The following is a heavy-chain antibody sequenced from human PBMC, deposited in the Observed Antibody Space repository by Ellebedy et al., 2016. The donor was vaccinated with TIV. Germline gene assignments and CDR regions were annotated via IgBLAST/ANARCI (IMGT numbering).Heavy chain of an antibody. D-gene: IGHD3-10*01. CDR3: AREFTYGSGSYYNGWFDP. J-gene: IGHJ5*02. CDR2: LYYSGST. Sequence: SETLSLXXTVSGGSISSSTNYWGWIRQPPGKGLEWIGSLYYSGSTYYNPSLKSRVTISVDTSKNQFSLKLSSVTAADTAVYYCAREFTYGSGSYYNGWFDPWGQGTLVTVSS. CDR1: GGSISSSTNY. V-gene: IGHV4-39*07.